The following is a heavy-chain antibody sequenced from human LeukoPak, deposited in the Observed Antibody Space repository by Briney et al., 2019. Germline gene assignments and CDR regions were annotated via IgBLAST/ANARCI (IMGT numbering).Heavy chain of an antibody. CDR3: ARRDYGGNFDDY. J-gene: IGHJ4*02. CDR1: GYSFTSYW. CDR2: IYPGDSDT. V-gene: IGHV5-51*01. D-gene: IGHD4-23*01. Sequence: GESLKISCKTSGYSFTSYWIVWVRPTPGKGLEWMGIIYPGDSDTRYSPSFQGQVTISADKSITTAYLQWSSLKASDTAMYYCARRDYGGNFDDYWGQGTLVTVSS.